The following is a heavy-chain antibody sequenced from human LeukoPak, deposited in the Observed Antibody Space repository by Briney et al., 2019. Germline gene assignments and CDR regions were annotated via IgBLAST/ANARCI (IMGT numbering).Heavy chain of an antibody. Sequence: GGSLRLSCGASGFTFDDYAMHWVRQAPGKGLEWVSGISWNSGSIGYADSVKGRFTISRDNAKNSLYLQMNSLRAEDTALYYCAKASYSSGWTAGDYFDYWGQGTLVTVSS. CDR3: AKASYSSGWTAGDYFDY. CDR1: GFTFDDYA. D-gene: IGHD6-19*01. V-gene: IGHV3-9*01. J-gene: IGHJ4*02. CDR2: ISWNSGSI.